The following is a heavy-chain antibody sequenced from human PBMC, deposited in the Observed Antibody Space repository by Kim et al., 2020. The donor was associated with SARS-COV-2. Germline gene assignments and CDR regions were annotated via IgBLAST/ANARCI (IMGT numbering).Heavy chain of an antibody. CDR1: GFTFSSYW. CDR2: INSDGSST. J-gene: IGHJ6*03. V-gene: IGHV3-74*01. D-gene: IGHD2-2*01. Sequence: GGSLRLSCAASGFTFSSYWMHWVRQAPGKGLVWVSRINSDGSSTSYADSVKGRFTISRDNAKNTLYLQMNSLRAEDTAAYYCARVPAARGWYYYYYMDVWGKGTTVTVSS. CDR3: ARVPAARGWYYYYYMDV.